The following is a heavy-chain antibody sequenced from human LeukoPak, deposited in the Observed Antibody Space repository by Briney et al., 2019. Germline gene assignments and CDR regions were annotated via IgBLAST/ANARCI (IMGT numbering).Heavy chain of an antibody. J-gene: IGHJ4*02. Sequence: KPSEALSLTCTVSGGSISSSSYYWGWIRQPPGKGLEWIGSIYYSGSTYYNPSLKSRVTISVDTSKNQFSLKLSSVTAADTAVYYCARLGDIVVVPAAIPDYWGQGTLVTVSS. CDR3: ARLGDIVVVPAAIPDY. CDR1: GGSISSSSYY. CDR2: IYYSGST. D-gene: IGHD2-2*02. V-gene: IGHV4-39*01.